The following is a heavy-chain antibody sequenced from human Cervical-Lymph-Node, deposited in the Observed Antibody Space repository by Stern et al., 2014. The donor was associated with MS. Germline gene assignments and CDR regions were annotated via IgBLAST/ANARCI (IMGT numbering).Heavy chain of an antibody. Sequence: QVQLVQSGAEVKKPGTSVKVSCKASGYNFNDYYIHWVRQAPGQGLEWMGRINPYGGGTTYAQKFQGRVTMTRDTSISTVYLELIRLTSDDTAVYYCARDLTGYEGFDLWGQGTMVIVSS. D-gene: IGHD1-20*01. CDR1: GYNFNDYY. CDR2: INPYGGGT. J-gene: IGHJ3*01. CDR3: ARDLTGYEGFDL. V-gene: IGHV1-2*06.